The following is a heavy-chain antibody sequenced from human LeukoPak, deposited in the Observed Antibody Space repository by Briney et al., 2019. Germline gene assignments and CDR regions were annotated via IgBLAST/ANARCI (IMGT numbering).Heavy chain of an antibody. D-gene: IGHD1-26*01. V-gene: IGHV1-2*02. CDR3: AREGDGSYSGTTYFDY. CDR2: INPNSGGT. J-gene: IGHJ4*02. Sequence: ASVKVSCKASGYTFTGYYMHWVRQAPGQGLEWMGWINPNSGGTSYAQKFQGRVTMTRDTSISTAYMELSRLRSDDTAVYYCAREGDGSYSGTTYFDYWGQGTLVTVSS. CDR1: GYTFTGYY.